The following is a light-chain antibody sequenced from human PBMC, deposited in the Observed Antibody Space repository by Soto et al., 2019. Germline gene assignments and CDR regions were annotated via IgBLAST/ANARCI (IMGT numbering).Light chain of an antibody. CDR2: GAS. CDR1: QHASQT. Sequence: EIVITYYPGTLSLSPVERVTLSCRASQHASQTLAWYQQKPGQAPRLLIYGASTRATGTPARFSGSGSGREFTLTISSLQSEDSAVYYCQQYSNWPLTFGQGTRLEIK. J-gene: IGKJ5*01. V-gene: IGKV3-15*01. CDR3: QQYSNWPLT.